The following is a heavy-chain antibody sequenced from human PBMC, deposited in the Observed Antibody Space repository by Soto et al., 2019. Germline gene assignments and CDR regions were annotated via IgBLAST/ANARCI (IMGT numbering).Heavy chain of an antibody. V-gene: IGHV3-43D*04. CDR2: ITWDGGST. CDR3: AKDARESGSTTNSYFDY. D-gene: IGHD1-1*01. Sequence: GGSLRLSCAASGFSFDHFPMHWVRQPPGRGLEWVSLITWDGGSTYYADSVKGRFTISRDNSKNSLYLQMNSLRVEDTALYYCAKDARESGSTTNSYFDYWGQGTLVTVSS. CDR1: GFSFDHFP. J-gene: IGHJ4*02.